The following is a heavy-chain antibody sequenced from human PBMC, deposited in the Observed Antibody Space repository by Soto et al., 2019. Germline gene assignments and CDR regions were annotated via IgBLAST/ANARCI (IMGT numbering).Heavy chain of an antibody. V-gene: IGHV4-34*01. CDR1: GGSFSGYY. J-gene: IGHJ6*03. Sequence: SETLSLTCAVYGGSFSGYYWSWIRQPPGKGLEWIGEINHSGSTNYNPSLKSRVTISVDTSKNQFSLKLSSVTAADTAVYYCARGRAVTTIDYYYYMDVWGKGTTVTVSS. CDR2: INHSGST. D-gene: IGHD4-4*01. CDR3: ARGRAVTTIDYYYYMDV.